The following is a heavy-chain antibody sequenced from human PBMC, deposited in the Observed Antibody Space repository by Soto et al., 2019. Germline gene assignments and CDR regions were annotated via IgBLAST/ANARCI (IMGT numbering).Heavy chain of an antibody. J-gene: IGHJ4*02. CDR3: ARGVTLVRGVIHTPYFDY. V-gene: IGHV4-59*01. Sequence: ASETLSLTCTVSGGSISSYYWSWIRQPPGKGLEWIGYIYYSGSTNYNPSLKSRVTISVDTSKNQFSLKLSSVTAADTAVYYCARGVTLVRGVIHTPYFDYWGQGALVTVS. CDR2: IYYSGST. CDR1: GGSISSYY. D-gene: IGHD3-10*01.